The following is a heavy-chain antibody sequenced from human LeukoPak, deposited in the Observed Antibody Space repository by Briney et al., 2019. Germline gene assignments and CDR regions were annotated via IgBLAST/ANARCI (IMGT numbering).Heavy chain of an antibody. D-gene: IGHD2-2*01. J-gene: IGHJ4*02. Sequence: PGGSLRLSCAASGFTFSNYAIQWVRQAPGKGLEWVAVISYDGGNKYYADSVKGRFTISRDNSKNTLYLQMNSLRAEDTAVYYCATYCNSVSCDEVDYWGQGTLVTVSS. CDR1: GFTFSNYA. CDR3: ATYCNSVSCDEVDY. V-gene: IGHV3-30-3*01. CDR2: ISYDGGNK.